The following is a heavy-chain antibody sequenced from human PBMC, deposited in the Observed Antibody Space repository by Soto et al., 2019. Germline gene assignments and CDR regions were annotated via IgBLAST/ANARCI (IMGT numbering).Heavy chain of an antibody. V-gene: IGHV4-30-4*01. CDR2: IYYSGST. CDR3: ARGTNYYGSASV. CDR1: GGSISSGDYY. D-gene: IGHD3-10*01. J-gene: IGHJ6*02. Sequence: SETLSLTCTVSGGSISSGDYYWSWIRQPPGKGLEWIGYIYYSGSTYYNPSLKSRVTISVDTSKNQFSLKLSSVAAADTAVYYCARGTNYYGSASVWGQGTTVTVSS.